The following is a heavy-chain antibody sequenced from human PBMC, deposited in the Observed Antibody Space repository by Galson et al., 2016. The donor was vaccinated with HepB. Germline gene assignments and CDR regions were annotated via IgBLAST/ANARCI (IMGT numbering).Heavy chain of an antibody. CDR1: GFSLSTSGVG. D-gene: IGHD2-15*01. CDR3: AHLRSGGSWLRLFDP. CDR2: IYWDDDK. J-gene: IGHJ5*02. Sequence: PALVKPTQTLTLTCTFSGFSLSTSGVGVGWIRQPPGKALEWLALIYWDDDKRYSPSLKSRLTITKDTSKNQVVLTMTNMDPVDTATYYCAHLRSGGSWLRLFDPWGQGTLVTVSS. V-gene: IGHV2-5*02.